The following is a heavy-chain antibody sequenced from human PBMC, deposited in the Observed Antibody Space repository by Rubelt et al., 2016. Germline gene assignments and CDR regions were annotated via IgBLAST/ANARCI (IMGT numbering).Heavy chain of an antibody. J-gene: IGHJ4*02. CDR1: GFTFSNYA. CDR2: ISDSGGDT. V-gene: IGHV3-23*04. D-gene: IGHD1-1*01. Sequence: EVHLVESGGGLVQPGGSLRLSCAASGFTFSNYAMSWVRQAPGRGLEWVSGISDSGGDTEYADSVKGRFTISRDNAKNTLYLPMNSLRGEDTAVYYCAKWLWVEPMYYFDIWGQGTLVTVSS. CDR3: AKWLWVEPMYYFDI.